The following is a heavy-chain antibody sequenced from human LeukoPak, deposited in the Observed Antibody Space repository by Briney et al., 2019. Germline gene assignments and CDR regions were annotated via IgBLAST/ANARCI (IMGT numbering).Heavy chain of an antibody. CDR2: IRYDGSNK. J-gene: IGHJ4*02. CDR1: GFTFSSYG. CDR3: AKADGDYDPPDY. V-gene: IGHV3-30*02. Sequence: GGSLRLSCAASGFTFSSYGMHWVRQAPGKGLEWVAFIRYDGSNKYYADSVKGRFTISRDNSKNTLYLQMNSLRAEDTAVYYCAKADGDYDPPDYWGQGTLVTVSS. D-gene: IGHD4-17*01.